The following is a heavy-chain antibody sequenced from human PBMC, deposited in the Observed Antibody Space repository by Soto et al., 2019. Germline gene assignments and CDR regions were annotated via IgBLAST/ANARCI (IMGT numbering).Heavy chain of an antibody. CDR3: ARSRVSESYFDY. Sequence: SVKVSCKASGGTFSSYAIRWVRQAPGQGLEWMGGIIPIFGTANYAQKFQGRVTITADESTSTAYMELSSLGSEDTAVYYCARSRVSESYFDYWGQGTLVTVSS. CDR1: GGTFSSYA. CDR2: IIPIFGTA. D-gene: IGHD2-2*01. J-gene: IGHJ4*02. V-gene: IGHV1-69*13.